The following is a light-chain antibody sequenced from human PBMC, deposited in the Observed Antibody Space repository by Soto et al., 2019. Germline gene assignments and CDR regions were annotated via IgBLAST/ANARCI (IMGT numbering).Light chain of an antibody. Sequence: EIVMTQSPATLSVSPGERATLSCRASQSVSRNLAWYQQKPGQAPRLLIYGASTRATGIPARFSGSGSGTEFTLTISSLQSEDFAVYYWQPYNIGWTCGLGTKVGI. CDR1: QSVSRN. CDR2: GAS. CDR3: QPYNIGWT. V-gene: IGKV3-15*01. J-gene: IGKJ1*01.